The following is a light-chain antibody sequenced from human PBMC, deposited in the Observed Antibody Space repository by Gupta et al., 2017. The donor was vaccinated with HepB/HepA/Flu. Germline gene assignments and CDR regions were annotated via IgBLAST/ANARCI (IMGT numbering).Light chain of an antibody. CDR3: HQYAYSPLT. V-gene: IGKV3-20*01. Sequence: EIVLTQSPGTLSLSPGERATLSCRASQTVGMNYLGWFQQKPGQTPRLLVYNPATRATGIPDRFSGSGSGTDFTLTIDRVEAEDSAVYYCHQYAYSPLTFGQGTRLEIK. CDR1: QTVGMNY. J-gene: IGKJ5*01. CDR2: NPA.